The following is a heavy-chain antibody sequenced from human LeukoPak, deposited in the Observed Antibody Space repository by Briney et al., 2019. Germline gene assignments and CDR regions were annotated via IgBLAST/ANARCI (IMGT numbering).Heavy chain of an antibody. V-gene: IGHV1-8*01. CDR1: GYTFTSYD. Sequence: ASVKVSCKASGYTFTSYDINWVRQATGQGLEWMGWMNPNSGNTGYAQKFQSRVTMTRNTSISTAYMELSSLRSEDPAVYYCAGGVVEVTFDYWGQGPRVTVSS. CDR3: AGGVVEVTFDY. D-gene: IGHD2-15*01. J-gene: IGHJ4*02. CDR2: MNPNSGNT.